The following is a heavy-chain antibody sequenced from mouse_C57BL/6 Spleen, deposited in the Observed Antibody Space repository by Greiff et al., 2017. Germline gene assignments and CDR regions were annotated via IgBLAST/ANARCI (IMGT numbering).Heavy chain of an antibody. CDR2: IWAGGST. J-gene: IGHJ2*01. V-gene: IGHV2-9*02. D-gene: IGHD1-2*01. Sequence: VQGVESGPGLVAPSQSLSITCTVSGFSLTSYGVHWVRQPPGKGLEWLGVIWAGGSTNYNSALMSRLSISKDNSKSQVFLKMNSLQTDDTAMYYCAREDYGYYYFDYWGQGTTLTVSS. CDR1: GFSLTSYG. CDR3: AREDYGYYYFDY.